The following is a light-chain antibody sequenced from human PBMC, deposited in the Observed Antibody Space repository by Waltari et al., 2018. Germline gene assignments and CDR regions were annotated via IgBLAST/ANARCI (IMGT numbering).Light chain of an antibody. CDR2: WAS. Sequence: DIVMTQSPDSLAVSLGERATINCKSSQSVLYSSNKKNYLAWYHQKPGQPPKLLIYWASTRESGVPDRFSGSGSETDFTLTISSLQAEDVAVYYCQQYYSTLSWTFGQGTKVEIK. CDR3: QQYYSTLSWT. J-gene: IGKJ1*01. CDR1: QSVLYSSNKKNY. V-gene: IGKV4-1*01.